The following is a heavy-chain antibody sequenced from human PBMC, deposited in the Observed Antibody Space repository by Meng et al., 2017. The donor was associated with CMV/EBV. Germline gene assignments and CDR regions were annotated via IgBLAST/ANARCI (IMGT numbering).Heavy chain of an antibody. CDR1: GFTFSSSA. J-gene: IGHJ6*02. Sequence: LSLTCAASGFTFSSSAMHWVRQAPGKGLEWVAVISYDGSNKYYADSVKGRFTISRDNSKNTLYLQMNSLRAEDTAVYYCARDSRGVSLEGNYDFWSGGYGMDVWGQGTTVTVSS. V-gene: IGHV3-30-3*01. CDR3: ARDSRGVSLEGNYDFWSGGYGMDV. CDR2: ISYDGSNK. D-gene: IGHD3-3*01.